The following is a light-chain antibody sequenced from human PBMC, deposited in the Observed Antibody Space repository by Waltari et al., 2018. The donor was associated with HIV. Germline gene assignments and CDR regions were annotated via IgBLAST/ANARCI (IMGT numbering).Light chain of an antibody. CDR3: QSYDSSLLSGSV. J-gene: IGLJ3*02. V-gene: IGLV1-40*01. Sequence: QSVLTQPPSVSGAPGQRVTISCPGSSSNIGAGYDVHWYQQRPGRAPKLLIYVNSNRPSGVPDRFSGSKSGTSASLAITGLQVEDEADYYCQSYDSSLLSGSVFGGGTKLTVL. CDR2: VNS. CDR1: SSNIGAGYD.